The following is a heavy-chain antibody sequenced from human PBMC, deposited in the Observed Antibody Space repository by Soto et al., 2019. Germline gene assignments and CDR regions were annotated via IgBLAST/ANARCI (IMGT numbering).Heavy chain of an antibody. CDR2: ISHDGINK. CDR1: GFSFSSYA. CDR3: ARDMYSSDYFVKWFEP. Sequence: QVRLVESGGGVVQPGRSLRLSSTASGFSFSSYAMYWFRQPPGKGLEWVAVISHDGINKHYADSVKGRVTVSRDNSNHLLDLQLNSLRGEDTAMYYCARDMYSSDYFVKWFEPWGQGTLVTVSS. V-gene: IGHV3-30-3*01. D-gene: IGHD6-19*01. J-gene: IGHJ5*02.